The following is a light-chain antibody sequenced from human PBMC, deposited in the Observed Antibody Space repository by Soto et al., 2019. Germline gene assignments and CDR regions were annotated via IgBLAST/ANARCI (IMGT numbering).Light chain of an antibody. CDR2: AAS. J-gene: IGKJ1*01. CDR3: QQSYSTPWT. V-gene: IGKV1-39*01. Sequence: DIQMTQSPSSLSTSVGDRVTITCRAGQNISSYLNWYQQKPGKAPKLLIYAASTLQSGVPSRFSGSGSGTDLTLTNSSLQPEDFATYYCQQSYSTPWTFGQGTKVEIK. CDR1: QNISSY.